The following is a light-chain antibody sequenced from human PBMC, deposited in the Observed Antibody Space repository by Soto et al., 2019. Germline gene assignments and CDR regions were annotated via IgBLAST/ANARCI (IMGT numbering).Light chain of an antibody. Sequence: QPVLTQSPSASASLGASVKLTCSLSSGHSSYAIAWHQQQPEKGPRYLMKLNSDGSHSKGDGIPDRFSGSSSGAERYLTISSLQSEDEADYYCQTLGTGIRVFGGGTKLTVL. CDR3: QTLGTGIRV. V-gene: IGLV4-69*01. CDR2: LNSDGSH. CDR1: SGHSSYA. J-gene: IGLJ3*02.